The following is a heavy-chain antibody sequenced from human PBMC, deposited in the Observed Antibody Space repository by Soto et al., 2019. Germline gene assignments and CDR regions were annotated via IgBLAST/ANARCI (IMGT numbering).Heavy chain of an antibody. D-gene: IGHD4-17*01. J-gene: IGHJ5*02. Sequence: QVQLQESGPGLVKPSETLSLTCTVSGDSVSKYYWNWIRQPAGKGLEWIGRIYTTRSPNYNPSLKSRVTMSVDTSKNQCSLSLNLSSVTAADTAVYYCARSPAYGDYANLDTWGQGTLVTVSS. CDR2: IYTTRSP. CDR1: GDSVSKYY. CDR3: ARSPAYGDYANLDT. V-gene: IGHV4-4*07.